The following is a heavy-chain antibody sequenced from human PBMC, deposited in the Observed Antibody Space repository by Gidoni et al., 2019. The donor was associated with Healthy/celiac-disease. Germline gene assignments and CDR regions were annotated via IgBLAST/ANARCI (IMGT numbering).Heavy chain of an antibody. CDR3: ARDYYDSSGYYRNDY. J-gene: IGHJ4*02. CDR2: INSDGSST. D-gene: IGHD3-22*01. CDR1: GFTFSSYW. V-gene: IGHV3-74*01. Sequence: EVQLVESGGGLVQPGGSLRLSCAASGFTFSSYWMHWVRQAPGKGLVWVSRINSDGSSTSYADSVKGRFTIARDNAKNTLYLQMNSLRAEDTAVYYCARDYYDSSGYYRNDYWGQGTLVTVSS.